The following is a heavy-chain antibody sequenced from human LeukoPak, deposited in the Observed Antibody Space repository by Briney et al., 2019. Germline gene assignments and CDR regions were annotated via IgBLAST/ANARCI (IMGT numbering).Heavy chain of an antibody. CDR3: AKGKQWLPTNPGDY. V-gene: IGHV3-23*01. J-gene: IGHJ4*02. Sequence: PGGSLRLSCAASGFTFSGYAMSWVRQTPGKGLEWVSAISGSGGSTYYADSVKGRFTISRDNSKNTLYLQMNSLRAEDTAVYYCAKGKQWLPTNPGDYWGQGTLVTVSS. D-gene: IGHD6-19*01. CDR1: GFTFSGYA. CDR2: ISGSGGST.